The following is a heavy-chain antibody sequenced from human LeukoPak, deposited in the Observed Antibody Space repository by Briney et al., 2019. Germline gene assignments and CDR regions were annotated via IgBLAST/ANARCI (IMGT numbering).Heavy chain of an antibody. CDR2: INTDGSTT. Sequence: PGGSLRLSCAASGFTFSNYWMHWVRQAPGKGLVWVSRINTDGSTTSYVDSVKGRFTISRDNTKNTLYLHMNSLRAEDTAVYYRARVPVGSYSFDYWGQGTLVTVSS. J-gene: IGHJ4*02. V-gene: IGHV3-74*01. CDR1: GFTFSNYW. D-gene: IGHD1-26*01. CDR3: ARVPVGSYSFDY.